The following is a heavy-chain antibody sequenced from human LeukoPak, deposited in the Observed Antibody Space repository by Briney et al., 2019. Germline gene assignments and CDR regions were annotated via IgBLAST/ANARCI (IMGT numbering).Heavy chain of an antibody. V-gene: IGHV1-2*02. CDR2: INPNSGGT. CDR1: GYTFTGYY. D-gene: IGHD4-17*01. Sequence: ASVKVSCKASGYTFTGYYMHWVRQAPGQGLEWMGWINPNSGGTNYAQKFQGRVTMTRDTSISTAYMELSRLRSDDTAVYYRARDPRNDHGDSRHYWGQGTLVTVSS. J-gene: IGHJ4*02. CDR3: ARDPRNDHGDSRHY.